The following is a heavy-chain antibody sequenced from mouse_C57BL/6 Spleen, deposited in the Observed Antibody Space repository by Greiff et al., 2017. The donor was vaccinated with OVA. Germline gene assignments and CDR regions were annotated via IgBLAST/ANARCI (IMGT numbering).Heavy chain of an antibody. CDR1: GYAFSSYW. Sequence: QVQLQQSGAELVKPGASVKISCKASGYAFSSYWMNWVKQRPGKGLEWIGQIYPGDGDTNYNGKFKGKATLTADKSSSTAYMQLSSLTSEDSAVYFCARSEYYGYDGGVYFDYWGQGTTLTVSS. CDR3: ARSEYYGYDGGVYFDY. D-gene: IGHD2-2*01. J-gene: IGHJ2*01. V-gene: IGHV1-80*01. CDR2: IYPGDGDT.